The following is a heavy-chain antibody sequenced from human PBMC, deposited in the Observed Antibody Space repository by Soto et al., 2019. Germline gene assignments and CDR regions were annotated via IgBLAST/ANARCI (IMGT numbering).Heavy chain of an antibody. D-gene: IGHD6-6*01. CDR1: GESISSGGYY. CDR3: ARASSSSSAADY. Sequence: QVQLQESGPGLVKASQTLSLICSVSGESISSGGYYWSWIRHHPGKGLEWIGYIYDSESAYYNPSFNSRVTISMDTSKNHFAMKLSSVTAADTAVYYGARASSSSSAADYWGQGTLITVSS. CDR2: IYDSESA. V-gene: IGHV4-31*03. J-gene: IGHJ4*02.